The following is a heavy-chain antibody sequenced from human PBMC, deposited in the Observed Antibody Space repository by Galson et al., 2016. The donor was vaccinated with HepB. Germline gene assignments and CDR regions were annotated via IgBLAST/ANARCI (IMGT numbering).Heavy chain of an antibody. V-gene: IGHV4-31*03. CDR1: GGSISRDGFY. Sequence: TLSLTCTVSGGSISRDGFYWSWIRQRPGKALEWIGHIDYRGSTAYSPSLKSRLTISLDTSKNHFSLMLTSVTAADTAIYFCARESMGFGGDECNEVDAAFDVWGQGTVVTVSS. CDR2: IDYRGST. CDR3: ARESMGFGGDECNEVDAAFDV. D-gene: IGHD2-21*01. J-gene: IGHJ3*01.